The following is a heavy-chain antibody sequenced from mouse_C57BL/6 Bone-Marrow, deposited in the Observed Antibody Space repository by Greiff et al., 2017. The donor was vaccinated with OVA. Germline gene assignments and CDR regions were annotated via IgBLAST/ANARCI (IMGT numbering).Heavy chain of an antibody. J-gene: IGHJ3*01. Sequence: EVMLVESGEGLVKPGGSLKLSCAASGFTFSSYAMSWVRQTPEKRLEWVAYISSGGDYIYYADTVKGRFTISRDNARNTLYLQMSSLKSEDTAMYYCTRDRGLWYPAWFAYWGQGTLVTVSA. V-gene: IGHV5-9-1*02. CDR1: GFTFSSYA. D-gene: IGHD2-1*01. CDR3: TRDRGLWYPAWFAY. CDR2: ISSGGDYI.